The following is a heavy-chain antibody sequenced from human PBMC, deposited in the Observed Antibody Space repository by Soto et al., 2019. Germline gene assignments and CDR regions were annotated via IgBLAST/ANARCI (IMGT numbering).Heavy chain of an antibody. CDR3: ARDVSGPGATYVMDV. CDR2: INPGGGRT. Sequence: ASGKVSCKASGYIFLSHCIYLLRQAPVQVLQWMGIINPGGGRTAYAQKFQGRVTLTRDMSTSTVYMELTSLTYDDTAVYYCARDVSGPGATYVMDVWGQGTTVTVSS. CDR1: GYIFLSHC. V-gene: IGHV1-46*01. D-gene: IGHD2-2*01. J-gene: IGHJ6*02.